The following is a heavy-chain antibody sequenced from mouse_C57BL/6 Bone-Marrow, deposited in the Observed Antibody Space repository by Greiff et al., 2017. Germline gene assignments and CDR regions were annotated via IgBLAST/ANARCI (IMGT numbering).Heavy chain of an antibody. V-gene: IGHV1-82*01. D-gene: IGHD2-5*01. CDR3: ARDTYYSIYFDY. CDR2: IYPGDGDT. J-gene: IGHJ2*01. CDR1: GYAFSSSW. Sequence: QVQLQQSGPELVKPGASVKISCKASGYAFSSSWMNWVKQRPGKGLEWIGRIYPGDGDTNYNGKFKGKATLTADKSSSTAYMQLNSLTSEDSAVYFCARDTYYSIYFDYWGQGTTLTVSS.